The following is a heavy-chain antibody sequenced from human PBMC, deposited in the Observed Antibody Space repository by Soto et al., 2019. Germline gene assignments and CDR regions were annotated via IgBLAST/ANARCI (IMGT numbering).Heavy chain of an antibody. CDR2: ISYDGSNK. D-gene: IGHD1-1*01. CDR3: AANWNFGLNF. J-gene: IGHJ4*02. V-gene: IGHV3-33*05. Sequence: PGGSLRLSLAAPGFTLSSYGMHWVRQAQGKGLEWVAVISYDGSNKYYADSVKGRFTISRDNAKSSVFLEMTDLRSDDTAVYYCAANWNFGLNFWGQGT. CDR1: GFTLSSYG.